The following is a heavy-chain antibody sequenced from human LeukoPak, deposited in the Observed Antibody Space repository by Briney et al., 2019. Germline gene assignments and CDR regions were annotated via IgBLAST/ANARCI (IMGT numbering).Heavy chain of an antibody. CDR3: ARLPDFWSGYYNWYFDL. Sequence: GGSLRLSCAASGFTFSSYSMNWVRQAPGKGLEWVSSISSSSSYIYYADSVKGRFTISRDNAKNSLYLQMNSLRAEDTAVYYCARLPDFWSGYYNWYFDLWGRGTLVTVSS. CDR2: ISSSSSYI. D-gene: IGHD3-3*01. CDR1: GFTFSSYS. J-gene: IGHJ2*01. V-gene: IGHV3-21*01.